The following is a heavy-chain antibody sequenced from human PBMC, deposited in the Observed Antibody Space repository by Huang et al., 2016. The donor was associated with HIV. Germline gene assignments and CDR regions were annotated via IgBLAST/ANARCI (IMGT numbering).Heavy chain of an antibody. V-gene: IGHV4-39*01. D-gene: IGHD3-22*01. Sequence: QLQLQESGPRLVKPSETLSLTCSVSGGSIGSSMYFWGWIRQPPGKGLEWIGTIYYSGTTHFNPSLKSRVTISVDTAKNQFSLRLSSVTAADTAVYYCARLINYYESSGYSRRAAFDIWGQGTMVTVSS. CDR3: ARLINYYESSGYSRRAAFDI. CDR1: GGSIGSSMYF. J-gene: IGHJ3*02. CDR2: IYYSGTT.